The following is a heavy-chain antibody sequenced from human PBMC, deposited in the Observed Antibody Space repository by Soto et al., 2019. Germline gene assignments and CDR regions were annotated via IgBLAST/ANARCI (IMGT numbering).Heavy chain of an antibody. CDR2: IWYDASNK. J-gene: IGHJ4*02. D-gene: IGHD1-26*01. CDR1: GFTFRTYG. Sequence: VQLVESGGGVVQPGRSLRLSCAASGFTFRTYGMYWVRQAPGKGLEWVAVIWYDASNKYYADSVKGRFTISRDNSENTLYLRMNSLRAEDTAMYYCARGRVDGGELDLWGQGTLVTVSS. CDR3: ARGRVDGGELDL. V-gene: IGHV3-33*01.